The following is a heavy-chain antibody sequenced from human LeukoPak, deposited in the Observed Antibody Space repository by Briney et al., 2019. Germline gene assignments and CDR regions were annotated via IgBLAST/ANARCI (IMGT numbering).Heavy chain of an antibody. CDR3: ARDQLVLSYYYGMDV. CDR2: ISSNGGIT. Sequence: GGSLRLSCAASGFTFSSYAMHWVRQAPGKGLEYVLAISSNGGITYYANSVEGRFTISRDNSKNTLYLQMGSLRAEDMAVYYCARDQLVLSYYYGMDVWGQGTTVTVYS. CDR1: GFTFSSYA. V-gene: IGHV3-64*01. D-gene: IGHD6-13*01. J-gene: IGHJ6*02.